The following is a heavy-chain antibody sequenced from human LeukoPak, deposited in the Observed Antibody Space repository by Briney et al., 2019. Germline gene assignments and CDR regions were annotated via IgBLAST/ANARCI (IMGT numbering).Heavy chain of an antibody. J-gene: IGHJ4*02. CDR2: VTGSGDST. CDR3: AKTPYSSVWYPFDY. V-gene: IGHV3-23*01. CDR1: GFTFSSYA. Sequence: PGGSLRLSCAASGFTFSSYAMSWVRQAPGKGLEWVSIVTGSGDSTYYADSVRGRFTISRDNSENTLHLQMNSLRAEDTAVYYCAKTPYSSVWYPFDYWGQGTLVTVSS. D-gene: IGHD6-19*01.